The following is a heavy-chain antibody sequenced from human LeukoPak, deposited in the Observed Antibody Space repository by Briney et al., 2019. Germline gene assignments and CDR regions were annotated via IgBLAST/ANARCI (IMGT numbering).Heavy chain of an antibody. V-gene: IGHV1-2*02. D-gene: IGHD3-3*01. CDR2: INPNSGGT. CDR3: ARAWSLFDY. Sequence: GASVKVSCKASGYTFTGYYMHWVRQAPGQGLEWMGWINPNSGGTNYAQKFQGRVTMTRDTSTNTVYMELSSLSSEDTAVYYCARAWSLFDYWGQGTLVTVSS. CDR1: GYTFTGYY. J-gene: IGHJ4*02.